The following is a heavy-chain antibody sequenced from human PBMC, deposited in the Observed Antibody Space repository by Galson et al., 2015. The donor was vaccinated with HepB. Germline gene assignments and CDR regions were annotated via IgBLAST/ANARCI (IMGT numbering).Heavy chain of an antibody. D-gene: IGHD6-13*01. J-gene: IGHJ4*02. CDR3: ARHGAQQQLVNFDN. V-gene: IGHV4-39*01. Sequence: SETLSLTCTVSGGSISSSSYYWGWIRQPPGKGLEWIGSIYYSGSTYYNPSLKSRVTISVDTSKNQFSLKLSSVTAADTAVYYCARHGAQQQLVNFDNWGQGTLVTVSS. CDR2: IYYSGST. CDR1: GGSISSSSYY.